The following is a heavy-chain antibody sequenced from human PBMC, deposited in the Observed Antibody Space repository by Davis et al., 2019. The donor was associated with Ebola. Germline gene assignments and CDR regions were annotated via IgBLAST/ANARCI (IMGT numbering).Heavy chain of an antibody. CDR1: GFTFNHYA. V-gene: IGHV3-23*01. CDR3: ARNGDLMTTISNLDF. J-gene: IGHJ4*02. D-gene: IGHD5-24*01. CDR2: LTASSNYI. Sequence: GESLKISCAASGFTFNHYAMSWVREAPGKGLEWVSALTASSNYIHYSDSVRGRFTISRDNSKNTLFLQMDSLRAEDTALYFCARNGDLMTTISNLDFWGQGTLVTVSS.